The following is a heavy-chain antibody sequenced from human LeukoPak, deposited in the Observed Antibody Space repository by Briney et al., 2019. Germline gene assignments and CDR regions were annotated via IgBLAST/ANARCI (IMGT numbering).Heavy chain of an antibody. CDR3: AKEARAYSYATD. CDR2: ISDSGGGT. Sequence: GGSLRLSCAASGFTLRSYAMSWVRQAPGKGLEWVSAISDSGGGTYYLDSVKGRFTISRDNSKNTVYLQMNSLAAEDTAVYYCAKEARAYSYATDWGQGTLVTVSS. CDR1: GFTLRSYA. J-gene: IGHJ4*02. V-gene: IGHV3-23*01. D-gene: IGHD5-18*01.